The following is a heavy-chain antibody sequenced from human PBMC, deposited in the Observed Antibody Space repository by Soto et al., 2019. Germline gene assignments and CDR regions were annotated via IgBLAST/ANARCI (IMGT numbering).Heavy chain of an antibody. J-gene: IGHJ3*02. CDR1: GGSISSYY. D-gene: IGHD6-19*01. CDR3: ARPYGSGWYAAFDI. Sequence: QVQLQESGPGLVKPSETLSLTCTVSGGSISSYYWSWIRQPPGKGLEWIGYVFYTGSTNYNPSLKSRVTISVDTSKNQFSLKLSSVTAADTAMYYCARPYGSGWYAAFDIWGQGTMVTVSS. CDR2: VFYTGST. V-gene: IGHV4-59*08.